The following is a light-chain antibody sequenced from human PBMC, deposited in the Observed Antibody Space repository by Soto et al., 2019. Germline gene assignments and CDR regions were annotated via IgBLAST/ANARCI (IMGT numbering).Light chain of an antibody. CDR2: EVS. V-gene: IGLV2-14*01. CDR3: ISYKSSSLV. Sequence: QSALTQPASVSGSPGQSITISCTGTSSDVDGYNYVSWYQQHPGKAPKLMIYEVSNRPSGVSNRFSGSKSGNTASLTISGLQAEDEADYYCISYKSSSLVFGGGTKLTVL. CDR1: SSDVDGYNY. J-gene: IGLJ2*01.